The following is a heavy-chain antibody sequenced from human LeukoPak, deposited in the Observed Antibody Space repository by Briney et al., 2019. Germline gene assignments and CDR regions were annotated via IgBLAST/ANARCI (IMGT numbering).Heavy chain of an antibody. Sequence: PGGSLRLSCVASGFTFETYWMSWVRRAPGKGLEWLANIKHDGREKYYVDSVKGRFTISRDNAKASVYLHMNSLRVEDTAIYYCARVRFPADCWGQGTLVTVSS. V-gene: IGHV3-7*01. J-gene: IGHJ4*02. CDR3: ARVRFPADC. D-gene: IGHD2-2*01. CDR1: GFTFETYW. CDR2: IKHDGREK.